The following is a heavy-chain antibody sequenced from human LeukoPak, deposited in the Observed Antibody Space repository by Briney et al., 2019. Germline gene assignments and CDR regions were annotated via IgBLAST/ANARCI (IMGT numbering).Heavy chain of an antibody. D-gene: IGHD1-26*01. Sequence: GGSLRLSCAASGFTFSDTWIHWVRQAPGEGLVWVSRIRSDGSDTRYAESVKGRFTISRDNSKNTLYLQMNSLRAEDTAVYYCAKGPYSGFSWGQGTLVTVSS. V-gene: IGHV3-74*01. J-gene: IGHJ5*02. CDR2: IRSDGSDT. CDR1: GFTFSDTW. CDR3: AKGPYSGFS.